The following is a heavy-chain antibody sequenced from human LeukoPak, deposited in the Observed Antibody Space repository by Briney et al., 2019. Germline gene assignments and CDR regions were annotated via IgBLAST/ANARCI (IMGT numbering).Heavy chain of an antibody. CDR1: GFTFSSYA. J-gene: IGHJ6*03. CDR2: ISGSGGST. Sequence: GSLRLSCAASGFTFSSYAMSWVRQAPGKGLEWVSAISGSGGSTYYADSVKGRFTISRDNSKNTLYLQMNSLRAEDTAVYYCAKIPDLDIVVVPAAPRYYYYYYMDVWGKGTTVTVSS. CDR3: AKIPDLDIVVVPAAPRYYYYYYMDV. D-gene: IGHD2-2*03. V-gene: IGHV3-23*01.